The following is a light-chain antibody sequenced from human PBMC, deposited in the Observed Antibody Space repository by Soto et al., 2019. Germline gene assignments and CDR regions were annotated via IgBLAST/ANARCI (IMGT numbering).Light chain of an antibody. J-gene: IGKJ3*01. Sequence: DIQMTQSPSSLSASVGDRVTITCRASQGISIYLAWYQQKPGKVPKLLISAASTLQSGVPSRFSGRGSGTDFTLTISSLQPEDVATYYCQKYKRAPLAFGPGTKVDIK. V-gene: IGKV1-27*01. CDR3: QKYKRAPLA. CDR2: AAS. CDR1: QGISIY.